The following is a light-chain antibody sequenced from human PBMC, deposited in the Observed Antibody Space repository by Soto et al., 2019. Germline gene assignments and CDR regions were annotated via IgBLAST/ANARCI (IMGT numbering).Light chain of an antibody. J-gene: IGKJ3*01. CDR2: DAS. V-gene: IGKV3-11*01. CDR3: QQRSKWPPLFT. Sequence: PGARATLSCRANENINNYLAWYQQTPGQAPRLLIFDASNRAAGVPARSIGRGSGSDFTLTISSLEPEDFAVYDCQQRSKWPPLFTFGPGTKLDIK. CDR1: ENINNY.